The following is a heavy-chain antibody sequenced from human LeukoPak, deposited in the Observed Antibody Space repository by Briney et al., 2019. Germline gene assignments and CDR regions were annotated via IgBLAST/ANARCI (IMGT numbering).Heavy chain of an antibody. J-gene: IGHJ4*02. D-gene: IGHD3-22*01. Sequence: PGGSLRLSCAASGFTFSSYWMTWVRQAPPKGLEWVANIKEDGSEKYYVDSVKGRFTISRDNAKNSLYLQINSLRAEDTAVYYCERDQFSGYYDYWGQGTLVTVSS. V-gene: IGHV3-7*01. CDR3: ERDQFSGYYDY. CDR2: IKEDGSEK. CDR1: GFTFSSYW.